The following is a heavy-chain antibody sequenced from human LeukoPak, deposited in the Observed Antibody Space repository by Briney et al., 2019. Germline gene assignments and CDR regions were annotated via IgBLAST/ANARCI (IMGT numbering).Heavy chain of an antibody. D-gene: IGHD4-17*01. CDR1: GFTFSHYA. V-gene: IGHV3-23*01. CDR2: VSGYSDRT. Sequence: GGSLRLSCEASGFTFSHYAMNWVRQAPGKGLEWVSAVSGYSDRTYYADSVKGRFTISRDNSHDTLSLQMNSLRAEDTAVYYCAKGHGDYIPAEYIQHWGQGTLVTVPS. J-gene: IGHJ1*01. CDR3: AKGHGDYIPAEYIQH.